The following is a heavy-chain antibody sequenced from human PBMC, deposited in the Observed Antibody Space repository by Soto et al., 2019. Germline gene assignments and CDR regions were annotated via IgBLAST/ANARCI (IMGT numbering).Heavy chain of an antibody. CDR1: GFTFSSYG. D-gene: IGHD6-19*01. CDR2: ISYDGSKK. J-gene: IGHJ4*02. CDR3: AKSADSSGWYYFDY. V-gene: IGHV3-30*18. Sequence: QVQVVESGGGVVQPGRSLRLSCAASGFTFSSYGMHWVRQAPGKGLEWVAVISYDGSKKNYADSVKGRFTISRDNSKNTLYLQMNSLRAEDTAVYYCAKSADSSGWYYFDYWGQGTLVTVSS.